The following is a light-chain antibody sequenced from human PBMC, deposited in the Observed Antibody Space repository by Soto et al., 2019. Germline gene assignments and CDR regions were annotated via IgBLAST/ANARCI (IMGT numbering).Light chain of an antibody. Sequence: EIVMTQSPATLSESPGERATLFCRASQSVSSNLAWYQQKPGQAPRLLIYGASTRATGIPARFSGSGSGTEFTLTISSLQSEDFAVYYCQQYNNWPLTFGGGTKVEIK. CDR1: QSVSSN. V-gene: IGKV3-15*01. J-gene: IGKJ4*01. CDR3: QQYNNWPLT. CDR2: GAS.